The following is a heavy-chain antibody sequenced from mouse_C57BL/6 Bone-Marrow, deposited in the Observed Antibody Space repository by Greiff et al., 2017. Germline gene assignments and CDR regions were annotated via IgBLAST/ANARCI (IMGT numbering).Heavy chain of an antibody. CDR2: IDPSDSET. Sequence: VKLQQPGAELVRPGSSVKLSCKASGYTFTSYWMHWVKQRPIQGLEWIGNIDPSDSETHYNQKFKDKATLTVDKSSSTAYMQLSSLTSEDSAVYYCARDYYGSGYWYFDVWGTGTTVTVSS. D-gene: IGHD1-1*01. CDR1: GYTFTSYW. V-gene: IGHV1-52*01. J-gene: IGHJ1*03. CDR3: ARDYYGSGYWYFDV.